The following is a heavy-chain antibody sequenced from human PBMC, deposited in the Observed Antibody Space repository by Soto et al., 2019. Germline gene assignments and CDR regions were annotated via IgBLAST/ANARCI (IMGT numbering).Heavy chain of an antibody. CDR1: GYTFINYG. J-gene: IGHJ3*02. CDR3: ARDGISGAEPFEI. V-gene: IGHV1-18*01. CDR2: IIAYNCNL. D-gene: IGHD1-20*01. Sequence: ASVKVSCKASGYTFINYGISLVRQAPVQGLELIVWIIAYNCNLNYSQKIQGRVTITTYSSTTTSYIELMTLRSDYTAVYYCARDGISGAEPFEIWGQGTMFTVSS.